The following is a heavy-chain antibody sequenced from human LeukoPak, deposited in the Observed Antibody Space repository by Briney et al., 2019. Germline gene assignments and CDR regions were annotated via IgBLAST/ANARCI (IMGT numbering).Heavy chain of an antibody. CDR3: ARAILYPYYFDY. D-gene: IGHD2-8*01. CDR2: ISSSSSDI. V-gene: IGHV3-21*01. Sequence: GGSLRLSCAASGFTFSSYTMNWVRQAPGKGLEWVSSISSSSSDIYYADSVKGRFTISRDNAKKSLSLQMNSLRAEDTAIYYCARAILYPYYFDYWGQGTLVTVSS. CDR1: GFTFSSYT. J-gene: IGHJ4*02.